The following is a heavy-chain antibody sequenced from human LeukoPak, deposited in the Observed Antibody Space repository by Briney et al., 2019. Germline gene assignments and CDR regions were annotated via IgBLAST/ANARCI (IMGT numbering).Heavy chain of an antibody. J-gene: IGHJ4*02. CDR3: ASYSSSGEGFDY. CDR2: ISYDGSNK. Sequence: GRSLRLSCAASGFTFSSYAMHWVRQAPGKGLEWVAVISYDGSNKYYADSVKGRFTISRDNSKNTLYLQMNSLRAEDTAVYYCASYSSSGEGFDYWGQGTLVTVSS. V-gene: IGHV3-30*04. CDR1: GFTFSSYA. D-gene: IGHD6-13*01.